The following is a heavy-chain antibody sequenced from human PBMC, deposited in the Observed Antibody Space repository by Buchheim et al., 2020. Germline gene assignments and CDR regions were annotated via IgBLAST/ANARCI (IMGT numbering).Heavy chain of an antibody. V-gene: IGHV3-30*18. J-gene: IGHJ4*02. CDR1: GFTFSSYG. CDR2: ISYDGSNK. D-gene: IGHD6-6*01. CDR3: AKQLDEYSSSSGCGY. Sequence: QVQLVESGGGVVQPGRSLRLSCAASGFTFSSYGMHWVRQAPGKGLEWVAVISYDGSNKYYADSVKGRFTISRDNSKNTLYLQMNSLRAEDTAVYYCAKQLDEYSSSSGCGYWGQGTL.